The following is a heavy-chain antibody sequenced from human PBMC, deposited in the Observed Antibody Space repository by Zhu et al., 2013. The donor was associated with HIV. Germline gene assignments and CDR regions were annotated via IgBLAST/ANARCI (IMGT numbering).Heavy chain of an antibody. J-gene: IGHJ6*02. CDR3: ARGYSSGWAVGYYYYGMDV. D-gene: IGHD6-19*01. Sequence: QVQLVQSGAEVKKPGSSVKVSCKASGGTFSSYAISWVRQAPGQGLEWMGGIIPIFGTANYAQKFQGRVTITADKSTSTAYMELSSLRSEDTAVYYCARGYSSGWAVGYYYYGMDVWGQGTTVTVSS. CDR2: IIPIFGTA. CDR1: GGTFSSYA. V-gene: IGHV1-69*06.